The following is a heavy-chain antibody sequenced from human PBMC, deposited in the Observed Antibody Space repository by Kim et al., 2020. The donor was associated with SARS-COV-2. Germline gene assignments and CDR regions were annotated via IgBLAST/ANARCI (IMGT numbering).Heavy chain of an antibody. CDR3: AGEDFAMVTFDY. J-gene: IGHJ4*02. CDR2: ISNDGRTI. Sequence: GGSLRLSCAASGFSVNTHTLHWVRQAPGKGLEWVALISNDGRTIYYTDAVKRRFTVSRDIVNNTQHLQMNILRPEDTALYFGAGEDFAMVTFDYWGQGAL. V-gene: IGHV3-30*14. CDR1: GFSVNTHT. D-gene: IGHD3-3*01.